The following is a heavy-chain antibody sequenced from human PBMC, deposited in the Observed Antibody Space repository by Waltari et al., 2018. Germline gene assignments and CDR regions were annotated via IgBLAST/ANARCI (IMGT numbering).Heavy chain of an antibody. J-gene: IGHJ4*02. V-gene: IGHV3-23*04. CDR3: AKDKGSSPYYFDY. D-gene: IGHD6-6*01. CDR2: ISGSGGSI. Sequence: EVQLVESGGGLVQPGGSLRLSCAASGFTFSSYAMSWVRQAPGKGLEWVSAISGSGGSIGYADSVKGRFTISRDNAKNSLYLQMNSLRAEDTALYYCAKDKGSSPYYFDYWGQGTLVTVSS. CDR1: GFTFSSYA.